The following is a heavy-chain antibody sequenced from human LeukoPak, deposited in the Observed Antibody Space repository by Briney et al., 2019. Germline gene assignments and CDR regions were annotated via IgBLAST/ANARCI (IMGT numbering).Heavy chain of an antibody. V-gene: IGHV3-7*01. CDR3: ARDLSGTYCIDY. CDR1: GFTFSNYW. Sequence: GGSLRLSCAVSGFTFSNYWMSWVRQATGKGLEWVAKIDQFGTEKYHVDSVKGRFTISRDNTKNSLYLQMNSLRADDTAVYYCARDLSGTYCIDYWGLGTLVTVSS. J-gene: IGHJ4*02. D-gene: IGHD1-26*01. CDR2: IDQFGTEK.